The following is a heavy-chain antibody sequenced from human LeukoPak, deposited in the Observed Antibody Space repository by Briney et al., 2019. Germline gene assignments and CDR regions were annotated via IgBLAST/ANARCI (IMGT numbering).Heavy chain of an antibody. Sequence: PGGSLRLSCAASGFAFSTYTIHWVRQVPGKGLVWVSRTNNDGRSTTYADSVKGRFTISRDNAKDTLYLQMNSLRPEDTAVYYCARDGGDSSGYYWGLGYWGQGTLVTVSS. J-gene: IGHJ4*02. CDR1: GFAFSTYT. CDR2: TNNDGRST. CDR3: ARDGGDSSGYYWGLGY. V-gene: IGHV3-74*01. D-gene: IGHD3-22*01.